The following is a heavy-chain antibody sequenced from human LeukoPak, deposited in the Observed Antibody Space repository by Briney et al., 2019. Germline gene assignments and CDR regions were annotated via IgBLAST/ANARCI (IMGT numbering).Heavy chain of an antibody. CDR2: ISAYNGDT. Sequence: ASVKVSCKASGYTFTSHGISWVRQAPGQGLEWMGWISAYNGDTKYAQKTQGRVTLTTDTSTSTAYMELSRLRSDDTAVYYCARGDGFLASYYYYGMDVWGQGTTVTVSS. J-gene: IGHJ6*02. D-gene: IGHD3-3*01. CDR3: ARGDGFLASYYYYGMDV. V-gene: IGHV1-18*01. CDR1: GYTFTSHG.